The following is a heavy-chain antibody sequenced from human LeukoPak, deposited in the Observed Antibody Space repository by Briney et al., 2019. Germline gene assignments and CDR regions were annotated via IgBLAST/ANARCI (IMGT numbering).Heavy chain of an antibody. CDR3: ARQPLRLPAGGYFDY. CDR1: GGSISNYF. D-gene: IGHD3-16*01. Sequence: SETLSLTCSVSGGSISNYFWTWLRQPAGKGLEWIGRIYVTGSTIYNPSLKSRVTMSVDRSKNQFSLKLSSVTAADTAVYYCARQPLRLPAGGYFDYWGQGTLVTVSS. CDR2: IYVTGST. J-gene: IGHJ4*02. V-gene: IGHV4-4*07.